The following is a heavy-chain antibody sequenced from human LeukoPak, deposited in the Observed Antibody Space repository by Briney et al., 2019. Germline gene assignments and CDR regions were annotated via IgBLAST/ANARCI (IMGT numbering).Heavy chain of an antibody. CDR1: GGSISSYY. Sequence: SETLSLTCTVSGGSISSYYWSWIRQPPGKGLEWIGYIYYSGSTNYNPSLKSRVTISVDTSKNQFSLKLSSVTAADTAVYYCERHGSTAAVEGVNWLDPWGQGTLVTVSS. D-gene: IGHD6-13*01. J-gene: IGHJ5*02. CDR3: ERHGSTAAVEGVNWLDP. CDR2: IYYSGST. V-gene: IGHV4-59*08.